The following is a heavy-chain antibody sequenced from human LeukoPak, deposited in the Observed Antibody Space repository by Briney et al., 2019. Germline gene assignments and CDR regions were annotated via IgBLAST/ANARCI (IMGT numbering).Heavy chain of an antibody. CDR2: IYFSGTT. J-gene: IGHJ4*02. CDR3: ARTSNYWSPYFDY. V-gene: IGHV4-30-4*08. D-gene: IGHD1-1*01. CDR1: GGSINSGDYY. Sequence: SQTLSLTCSVSGGSINSGDYYWSWIRQPPGKRLEWIGYIYFSGTTYYTPSLQSRLFISIDTSKNQFSLNLRFVTAADTAVYYCARTSNYWSPYFDYWGQGALVTVSS.